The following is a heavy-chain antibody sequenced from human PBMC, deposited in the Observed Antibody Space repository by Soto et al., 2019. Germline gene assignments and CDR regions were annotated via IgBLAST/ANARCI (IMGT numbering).Heavy chain of an antibody. J-gene: IGHJ4*02. CDR2: TSSNEGTK. V-gene: IGHV3-30*03. CDR3: AREVVTTQWYFDN. CDR1: GFALSSNG. D-gene: IGHD1-1*01. Sequence: HPGGSLRLSCAASGFALSSNGMTWVRQAPGRGLEWVAVTSSNEGTKFYADSVKGRFTISRDNSKNTLFLHMNSLRLEDTGIYYCAREVVTTQWYFDNWGQGILVTVSS.